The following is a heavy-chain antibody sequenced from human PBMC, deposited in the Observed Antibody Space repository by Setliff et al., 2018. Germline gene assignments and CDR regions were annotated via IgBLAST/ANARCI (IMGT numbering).Heavy chain of an antibody. CDR3: ARAGPTVTFFRVLVISWWDP. CDR1: NGSVSGHY. D-gene: IGHD3-3*01. CDR2: IYYNGGT. J-gene: IGHJ5*02. V-gene: IGHV4-59*08. Sequence: PSETLSLTCTVSNGSVSGHYWSWIRQPPGKGLEWIGYIYYNGGTNYNPSLRSRVTMSVDTSKNQFSLKLSSVTAADTATYYCARAGPTVTFFRVLVISWWDPWGQGSLVTV.